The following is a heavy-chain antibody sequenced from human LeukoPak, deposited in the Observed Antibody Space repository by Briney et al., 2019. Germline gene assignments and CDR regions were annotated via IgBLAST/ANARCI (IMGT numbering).Heavy chain of an antibody. CDR2: IYYSGST. V-gene: IGHV4-59*01. Sequence: SETLSLTCTVSGGSISSYYWSWIRQPPGKGLEWIGYIYYSGSTNYNPSLKSRVTISVDTSKNQFSLKLSSVTAADTAVYYCARAPIVVVPAAPPHYYYYMDVWGKGTTVTVSS. J-gene: IGHJ6*03. CDR3: ARAPIVVVPAAPPHYYYYMDV. CDR1: GGSISSYY. D-gene: IGHD2-2*01.